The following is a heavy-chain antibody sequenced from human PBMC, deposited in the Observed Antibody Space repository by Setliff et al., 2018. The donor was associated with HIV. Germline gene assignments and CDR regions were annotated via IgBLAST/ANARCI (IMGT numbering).Heavy chain of an antibody. D-gene: IGHD6-19*01. CDR1: GGSVSSSNW. CDR3: ATGITVAPDY. Sequence: PSETLSLTCAVSGGSVSSSNWWSWVRQPPGKGLEWIGEIYHSGSTNYNPSLKSRVTISLGTSKNKFSLKMTSVTAADTAVYYCATGITVAPDYWGQGSLVTVSS. J-gene: IGHJ4*02. V-gene: IGHV4-4*02. CDR2: IYHSGST.